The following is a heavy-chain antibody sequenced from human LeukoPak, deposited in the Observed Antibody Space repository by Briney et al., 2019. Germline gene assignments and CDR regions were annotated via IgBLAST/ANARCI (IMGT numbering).Heavy chain of an antibody. CDR3: AVRGGASSRSIHFDY. Sequence: ASVKVSCTSSGGTFSSYAISWVRQAPGQGLEWMGRIIPILGIANYAQKFQGRVTITADKSTSTAYLELSRLSSEDTAVYYCAVRGGASSRSIHFDYWGQGTLVTVSS. J-gene: IGHJ4*02. V-gene: IGHV1-69*04. CDR2: IIPILGIA. D-gene: IGHD1-26*01. CDR1: GGTFSSYA.